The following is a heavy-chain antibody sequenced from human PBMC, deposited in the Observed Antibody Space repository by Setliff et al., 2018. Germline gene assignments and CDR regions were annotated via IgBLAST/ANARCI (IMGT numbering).Heavy chain of an antibody. D-gene: IGHD3-10*01. Sequence: SETLSLTCTVSGGSISSSSYQWGWVRQTPGKGLEWIGGIYYSGTAYYNPSLKSRVTISVDTSKNQFSLQVTSVTATDTAVYYCARHEFVGGYYGSVTYRHFDYWGQGILVTVSS. J-gene: IGHJ4*02. V-gene: IGHV4-39*01. CDR1: GGSISSSSYQ. CDR3: ARHEFVGGYYGSVTYRHFDY. CDR2: IYYSGTA.